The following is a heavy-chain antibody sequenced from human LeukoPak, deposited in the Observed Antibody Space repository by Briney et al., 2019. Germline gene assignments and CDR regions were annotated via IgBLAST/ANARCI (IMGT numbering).Heavy chain of an antibody. D-gene: IGHD4-23*01. CDR2: ISSSSSYI. CDR1: GFTFSSYS. Sequence: GGSLRLSCAASGFTFSSYSMNWVRQAPGKGLEWVSSISSSSSYIYYADSVKGRFTISRDNAKNSLYLQMNSLRAEDTAVYYCARDREVVNRLYFDYWGQGTLVTVSS. J-gene: IGHJ4*02. V-gene: IGHV3-21*01. CDR3: ARDREVVNRLYFDY.